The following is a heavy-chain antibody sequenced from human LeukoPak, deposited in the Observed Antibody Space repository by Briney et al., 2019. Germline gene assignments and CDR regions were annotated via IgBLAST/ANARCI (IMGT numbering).Heavy chain of an antibody. CDR2: INEDGSIT. V-gene: IGHV3-74*01. CDR3: AREGNYDSSGYYYVLFDY. D-gene: IGHD3-22*01. CDR1: GFTFRTYW. J-gene: IGHJ4*02. Sequence: PGGSLRLSCAVSGFTFRTYWMHWVRQVPGEGLVWVSRINEDGSITNYADSVKGRFTISRDNSKNTLYLQMNSLRAEDTAVYYCAREGNYDSSGYYYVLFDYWGQGTLVTVSS.